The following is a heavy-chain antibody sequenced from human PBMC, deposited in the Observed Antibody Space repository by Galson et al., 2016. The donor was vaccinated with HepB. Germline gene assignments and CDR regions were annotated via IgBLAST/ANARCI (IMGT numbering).Heavy chain of an antibody. V-gene: IGHV1-18*01. Sequence: SVKVSCKASGYAFIHYGISWVRQAPGQGLEWIGWISPFAGDTDYAPKFQGRVTLTTDTSTSTAYMELRSLTYEDTAVYFCARVFGAGTTFFSWGQGTLLTVSS. CDR3: ARVFGAGTTFFS. D-gene: IGHD3-10*01. CDR1: GYAFIHYG. CDR2: ISPFAGDT. J-gene: IGHJ5*02.